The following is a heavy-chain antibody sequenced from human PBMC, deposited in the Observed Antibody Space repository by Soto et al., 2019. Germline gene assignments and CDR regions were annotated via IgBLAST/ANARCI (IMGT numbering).Heavy chain of an antibody. J-gene: IGHJ6*02. D-gene: IGHD2-15*01. CDR3: ARGVGYCSGGSCGDYYYYGMDV. Sequence: GGSLRLSCXASGFTFSSYAMHWVRQAPGKGLEWVAVISYDGSNKYYADSVKGRFTISRDNSKNTLYLQMNSLRAEDTAVYYCARGVGYCSGGSCGDYYYYGMDVWGQGTTVTVSS. V-gene: IGHV3-30-3*01. CDR1: GFTFSSYA. CDR2: ISYDGSNK.